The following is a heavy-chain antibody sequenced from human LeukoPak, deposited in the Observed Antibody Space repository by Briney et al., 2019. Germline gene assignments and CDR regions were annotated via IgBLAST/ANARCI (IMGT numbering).Heavy chain of an antibody. Sequence: ASVKVSCKTSGYTLHGCYMHWVRQAPGQGLEWMGWINPNSGGTNYAQKFQGRVTMTRDTSISTAYMELSRLRSDDTAVYYCARDLASLSSGNAYYYDSSGYYYDYWGQGTLVTVSS. J-gene: IGHJ4*02. D-gene: IGHD3-22*01. V-gene: IGHV1-2*02. CDR1: GYTLHGCY. CDR3: ARDLASLSSGNAYYYDSSGYYYDY. CDR2: INPNSGGT.